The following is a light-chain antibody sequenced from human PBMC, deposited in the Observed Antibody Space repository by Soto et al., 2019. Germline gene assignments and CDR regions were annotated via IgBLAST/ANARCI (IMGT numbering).Light chain of an antibody. Sequence: DIQMTQSPSTLSASIGDRVTITCRASQSITTWLAWYQQKPGKAPKLLIYDASSLQSGVPSRFSGSGSGTDFTVTISRVQPDDFAAYFCQRYNSSAYTFGQGTRLEIK. J-gene: IGKJ2*01. CDR1: QSITTW. CDR2: DAS. V-gene: IGKV1-5*01. CDR3: QRYNSSAYT.